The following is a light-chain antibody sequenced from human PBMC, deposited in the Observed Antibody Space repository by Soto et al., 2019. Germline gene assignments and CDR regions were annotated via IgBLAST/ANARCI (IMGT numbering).Light chain of an antibody. CDR1: SGHSSYA. J-gene: IGLJ2*01. CDR3: QTWGTGIQV. V-gene: IGLV4-69*01. CDR2: LNSDGSH. Sequence: QSVLTQSPSASASLGASVKLTCTLSSGHSSYAIAWHQQQPEKGPRYLMKLNSDGSHRKGDGVPDRFSGSSSGAERYLTISRLHYEDEADYYCQTWGTGIQVFGGGTKLTVL.